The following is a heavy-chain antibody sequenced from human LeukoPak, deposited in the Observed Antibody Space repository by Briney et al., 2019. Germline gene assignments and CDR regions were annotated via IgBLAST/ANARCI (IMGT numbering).Heavy chain of an antibody. J-gene: IGHJ4*02. CDR3: AREYSGSYYYYFDY. D-gene: IGHD1-26*01. Sequence: SVKVSCKASGGTFSSYAISWVRQAPGQGLEWMGRIIPILGIANYAQKLQGRVTMTTDTSTSTAYMELRSLRSDDTAVYYCAREYSGSYYYYFDYWGQGTLVTVSS. CDR1: GGTFSSYA. CDR2: IIPILGIA. V-gene: IGHV1-69*04.